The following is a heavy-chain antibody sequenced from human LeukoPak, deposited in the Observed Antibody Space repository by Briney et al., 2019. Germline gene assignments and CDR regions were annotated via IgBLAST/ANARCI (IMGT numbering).Heavy chain of an antibody. Sequence: AASVKVSCKASGGTFSNYAITWVRQAPGQGLEWMGRIVPILGITDYAQKLQDRVTISADKSTSTVYMELSSLTSEDTAVYYCARGPNLGYSSGWYLDYWGQGTLVTVSS. CDR3: ARGPNLGYSSGWYLDY. CDR2: IVPILGIT. CDR1: GGTFSNYA. V-gene: IGHV1-69*04. D-gene: IGHD6-19*01. J-gene: IGHJ4*02.